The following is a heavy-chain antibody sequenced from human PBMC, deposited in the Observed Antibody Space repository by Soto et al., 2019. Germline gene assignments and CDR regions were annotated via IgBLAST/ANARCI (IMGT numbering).Heavy chain of an antibody. D-gene: IGHD1-26*01. CDR2: IIPIFGTA. V-gene: IGHV1-69*12. J-gene: IGHJ4*02. CDR3: AGDIGGGYSGSGGRDY. Sequence: QVQLVQSGAEVKKPGSSVKVSCKASGGTFSSYAISWVRQAPGQGLEWMGGIIPIFGTANYAQKFQGRVTITVDESKSTAYREVRSLRSEDTGGYYCAGDIGGGYSGSGGRDYWGQGTLVTVSS. CDR1: GGTFSSYA.